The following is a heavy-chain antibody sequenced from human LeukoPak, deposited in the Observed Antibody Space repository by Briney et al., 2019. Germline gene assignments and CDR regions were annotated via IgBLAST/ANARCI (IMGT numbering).Heavy chain of an antibody. CDR2: ISGSGGST. V-gene: IGHV3-23*01. D-gene: IGHD3-10*01. Sequence: GSLRLSCAASGLSFSSFVMSWVRQAPGKGLEWVSGISGSGGSTYYADSVKGRFTISRDNSKNTLYLQMSSLRAEDTAVYYCAKELAPGTYWGQGTLVTVSS. CDR3: AKELAPGTY. CDR1: GLSFSSFV. J-gene: IGHJ4*02.